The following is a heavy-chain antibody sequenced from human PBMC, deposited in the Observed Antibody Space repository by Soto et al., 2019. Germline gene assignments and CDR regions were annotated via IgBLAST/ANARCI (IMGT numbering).Heavy chain of an antibody. CDR3: ARGWGSKWYYFDS. Sequence: SETLSLTCTVSGVSSTSFYWSWIRQSPGKGLEWIGYIFDNGDVKYNPSLMSRLTMSIDMSKNEFSLRLKSGTAAETAMYYCARGWGSKWYYFDSWGEGTLVTVSS. D-gene: IGHD3-16*01. CDR2: IFDNGDV. V-gene: IGHV4-59*01. CDR1: GVSSTSFY. J-gene: IGHJ4*02.